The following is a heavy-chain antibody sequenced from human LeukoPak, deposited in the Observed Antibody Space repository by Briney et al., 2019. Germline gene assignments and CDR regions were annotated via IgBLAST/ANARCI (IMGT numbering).Heavy chain of an antibody. Sequence: SETLSLTCAVYGGSFSGYYWSWIRQPPGKGLGWIGEINHSGSTNYNPSLKSRVTISVDTSKNQFSLKLSSVTAADTAVYYCAIGGGGPTDYWGQGTLVTVSS. CDR3: AIGGGGPTDY. CDR1: GGSFSGYY. CDR2: INHSGST. V-gene: IGHV4-34*01. J-gene: IGHJ4*02. D-gene: IGHD2-15*01.